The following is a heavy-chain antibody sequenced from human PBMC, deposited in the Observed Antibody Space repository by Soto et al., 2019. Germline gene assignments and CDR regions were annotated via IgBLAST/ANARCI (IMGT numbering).Heavy chain of an antibody. CDR3: AAERYFDWLPQSNWFDP. CDR2: IVVGSGNT. D-gene: IGHD3-9*01. CDR1: GFTFTSSA. J-gene: IGHJ5*02. V-gene: IGHV1-58*02. Sequence: SVKVSCKASGFTFTSSAMQWVRQARGQRLEWIGWIVVGSGNTNYAQKFQERVTITRDMSTSTAYMELSSLRSEDTAVYYCAAERYFDWLPQSNWFDPWGQGTLVTVSS.